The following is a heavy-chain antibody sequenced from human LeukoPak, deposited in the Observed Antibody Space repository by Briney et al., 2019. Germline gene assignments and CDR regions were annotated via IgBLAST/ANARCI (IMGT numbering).Heavy chain of an antibody. CDR2: IYDTTRT. CDR3: ARGATVTSDF. Sequence: SETLSLTCTVSGVSISISDHYWAGFRQPPGKGLEWIGSIYDTTRTYYNPSLKSRVTISVDTSKNQFSLNPSSLSAADTAVYYCARGATVTSDFWGQGTLVTVSS. J-gene: IGHJ4*02. D-gene: IGHD4-17*01. V-gene: IGHV4-39*01. CDR1: GVSISISDHY.